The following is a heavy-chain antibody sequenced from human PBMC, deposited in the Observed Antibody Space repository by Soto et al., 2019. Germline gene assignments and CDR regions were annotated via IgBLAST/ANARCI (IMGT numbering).Heavy chain of an antibody. V-gene: IGHV3-23*01. CDR3: AKDFKGGSGSYKKPADS. Sequence: GGSLRLSCAASGFTFSSYAMSWVRQAPGKGLQWVSVISGSGGTTFYADSVKGRFTISRDNSKDTLYLQMYSLTAEDTAIYYCAKDFKGGSGSYKKPADSWGQGTLVTVSS. CDR2: ISGSGGTT. J-gene: IGHJ4*02. D-gene: IGHD3-10*01. CDR1: GFTFSSYA.